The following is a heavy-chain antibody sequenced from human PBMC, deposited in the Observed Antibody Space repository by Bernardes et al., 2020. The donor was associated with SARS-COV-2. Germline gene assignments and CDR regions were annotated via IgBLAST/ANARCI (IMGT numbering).Heavy chain of an antibody. V-gene: IGHV3-21*01. Sequence: GGSLRLSCAASGFTFSTYSINWVRQAPGKGLEWVSSITSRSDYIYYADSVKGRFTISRDNAKNSLYLQMNSLRAEDTAVYYCARDLEAVAGPLGHGMDVWGQGTTVTVSS. J-gene: IGHJ6*02. CDR1: GFTFSTYS. CDR3: ARDLEAVAGPLGHGMDV. CDR2: ITSRSDYI. D-gene: IGHD6-19*01.